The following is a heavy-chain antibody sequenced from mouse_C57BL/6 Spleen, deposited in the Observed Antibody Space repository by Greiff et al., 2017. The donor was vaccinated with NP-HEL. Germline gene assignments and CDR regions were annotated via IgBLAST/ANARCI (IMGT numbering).Heavy chain of an antibody. CDR2: IYPGSGST. CDR3: ARDYYDYAMDY. D-gene: IGHD2-4*01. CDR1: GYTFTSYW. V-gene: IGHV1-55*01. Sequence: QVHVKQPGAELVKPGASVKMSCKASGYTFTSYWITWVKQRPGQGLEWIGDIYPGSGSTNYNEKFKSKATLTVDTSSSTAYMQLSSLTSEDSAVYYCARDYYDYAMDYWGQGTSVTVSS. J-gene: IGHJ4*01.